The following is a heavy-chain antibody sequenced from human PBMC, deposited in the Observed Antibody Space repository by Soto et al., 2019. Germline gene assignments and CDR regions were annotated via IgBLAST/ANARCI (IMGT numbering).Heavy chain of an antibody. Sequence: TLSLTCTVSGGSISSGDYYWSWIRQPPGKGLEWIGYIYYSGSTYYNPSLKSRVTMSVDTSNNQFSLKLSSVTAADTAVYYCARHGYYYDSTGYYYFVWGQGTLVTVSS. J-gene: IGHJ4*02. V-gene: IGHV4-30-4*01. CDR3: ARHGYYYDSTGYYYFV. D-gene: IGHD3-22*01. CDR1: GGSISSGDYY. CDR2: IYYSGST.